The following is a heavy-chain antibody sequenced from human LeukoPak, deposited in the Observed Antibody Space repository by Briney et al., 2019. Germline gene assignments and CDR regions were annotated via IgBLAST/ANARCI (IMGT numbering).Heavy chain of an antibody. V-gene: IGHV4-59*08. CDR3: ARHGSGTYFVY. D-gene: IGHD3-10*01. CDR2: IYYTGST. J-gene: IGHJ4*02. CDR1: GGSISNYY. Sequence: SETPSLTRIVSGGSISNYYWSWIRRPPGKGLEWIGHIYYTGSTNQNPSLKSRLTMSVDSSKNQFSLKLSSVTAADTAVYYCARHGSGTYFVYWGQGTLVTVSS.